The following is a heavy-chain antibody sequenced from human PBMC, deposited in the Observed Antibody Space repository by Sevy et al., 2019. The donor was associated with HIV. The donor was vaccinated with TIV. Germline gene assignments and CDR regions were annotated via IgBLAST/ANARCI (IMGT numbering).Heavy chain of an antibody. Sequence: GGYLRLSCAASGFTLGDFALHWVRHIPGKGLEWVAVISYDGDTKFYADVAKGRFTISRDNSKNTLYLHVNSLRVEDTAVYYCARSLYSTGYHRQRYFYYSLDVWGHGTTVTVSS. V-gene: IGHV3-30-3*01. J-gene: IGHJ6*02. CDR1: GFTLGDFA. CDR2: ISYDGDTK. D-gene: IGHD6-19*01. CDR3: ARSLYSTGYHRQRYFYYSLDV.